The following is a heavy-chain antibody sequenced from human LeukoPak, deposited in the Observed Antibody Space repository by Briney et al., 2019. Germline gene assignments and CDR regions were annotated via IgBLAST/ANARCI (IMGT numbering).Heavy chain of an antibody. CDR2: INWNGGST. Sequence: GGSLRLSCTVSGFTVSSNSMSWVRQAPGKGLEWVSGINWNGGSTGYADSVKGRFTISRDNAKNSLYLQMNSLRAEDTALYYCARDWWGADAFDIWGQGTMVTVSS. CDR3: ARDWWGADAFDI. J-gene: IGHJ3*02. CDR1: GFTVSSNS. D-gene: IGHD2-15*01. V-gene: IGHV3-20*04.